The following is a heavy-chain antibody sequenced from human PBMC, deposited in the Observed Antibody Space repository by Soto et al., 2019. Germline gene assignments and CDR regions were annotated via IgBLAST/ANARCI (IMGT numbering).Heavy chain of an antibody. Sequence: PSETLSLTCTVSGGSISSYYWSWIRQPPGKGLEWIGYIYYSGSTNYNPSLKSRVTISVDTSKNQFSLKLSSVTAADTAVHYCARTRYSSSSALDYWGQGTLVTVSS. CDR3: ARTRYSSSSALDY. CDR1: GGSISSYY. D-gene: IGHD6-6*01. J-gene: IGHJ4*02. V-gene: IGHV4-59*01. CDR2: IYYSGST.